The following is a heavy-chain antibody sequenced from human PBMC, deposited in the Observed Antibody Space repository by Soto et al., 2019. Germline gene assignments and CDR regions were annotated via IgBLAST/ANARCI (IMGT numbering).Heavy chain of an antibody. Sequence: GGSVILSSLASGFACSRYSMDWVRQARGKGPEWISYISTTSSSIYYADSVKGRFTISRDNAKNSLFLQMHSLRDEDTAVYYCARKGVAFDYWGQGALVTVSS. J-gene: IGHJ4*02. CDR2: ISTTSSSI. CDR3: ARKGVAFDY. D-gene: IGHD3-3*01. V-gene: IGHV3-48*02. CDR1: GFACSRYS.